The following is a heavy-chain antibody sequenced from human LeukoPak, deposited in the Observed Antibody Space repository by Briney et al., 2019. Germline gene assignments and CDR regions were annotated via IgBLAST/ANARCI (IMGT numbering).Heavy chain of an antibody. J-gene: IGHJ4*02. CDR3: ARYTYGYSDY. CDR1: GFTVSSNY. Sequence: PGGSLRLSCAASGFTVSSNYMNWVRQAPGKGLEWVSVLYSGGNTYYADSVKGRFTISRDNSKNTLYLQMNSLRAEDTAVYYCARYTYGYSDYWGQGTLVTVSS. V-gene: IGHV3-53*01. CDR2: LYSGGNT. D-gene: IGHD5-18*01.